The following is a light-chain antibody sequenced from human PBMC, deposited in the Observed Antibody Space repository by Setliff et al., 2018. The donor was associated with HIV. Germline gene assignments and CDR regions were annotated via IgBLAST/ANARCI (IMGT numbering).Light chain of an antibody. CDR2: DVS. CDR3: SSYASGGRHV. V-gene: IGLV2-14*03. Sequence: QSALTQPASVSGSPGQSITISCTGTSNDVGGYNYVSWYQQHPGKAPKLLLFDVSHRPSGISIRFSGSQSGNSASLTISGLQTEDEADYFRSSYASGGRHVFGSGTKVTVL. J-gene: IGLJ1*01. CDR1: SNDVGGYNY.